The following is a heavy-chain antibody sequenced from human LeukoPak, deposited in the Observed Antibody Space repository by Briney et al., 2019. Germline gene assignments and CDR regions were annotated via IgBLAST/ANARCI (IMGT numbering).Heavy chain of an antibody. D-gene: IGHD3-10*01. CDR1: GGSVSSGSYY. V-gene: IGHV4-61*01. CDR2: IYYSGST. J-gene: IGHJ6*03. Sequence: SETLSLTCTVSGGSVSSGSYYWSWIRQPPGKGLEWIGYIYYSGSTNYNPSLKSRVTISVDTSKNQFSLKLSSVTAADTAVYYCARDHYYGSGIYYYYMDVWGKGTTVTVSS. CDR3: ARDHYYGSGIYYYYMDV.